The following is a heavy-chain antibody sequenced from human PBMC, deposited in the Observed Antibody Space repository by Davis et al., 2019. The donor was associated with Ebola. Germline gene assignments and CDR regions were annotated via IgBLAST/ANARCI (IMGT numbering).Heavy chain of an antibody. V-gene: IGHV3-30*03. CDR1: GFTFSSYG. D-gene: IGHD2-15*01. J-gene: IGHJ5*02. CDR2: ISYDGSNK. Sequence: RGSLRLSCAASGFTFSSYGMHWVRQAPGKGLEWVAVISYDGSNKYYADSVKGRFTISRDNSKNTLYLQMNSRRAEDTAVYYCAREVSYCSGGSCDWFDPWGQGTLVTVSS. CDR3: AREVSYCSGGSCDWFDP.